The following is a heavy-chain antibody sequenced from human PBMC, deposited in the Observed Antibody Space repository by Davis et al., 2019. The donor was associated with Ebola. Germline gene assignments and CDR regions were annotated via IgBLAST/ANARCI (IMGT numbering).Heavy chain of an antibody. CDR1: GGSISSDY. J-gene: IGHJ4*02. V-gene: IGHV4-59*01. CDR3: ARRGSSSWLRFDY. Sequence: SETLSLTCTVSGGSISSDYWNWIRQSPGKGLEWIGYIYYSGSTNYNPSLKSRVTISVDRSKNQLSLNLSSVTAADTAVYYCARRGSSSWLRFDYWGQGTLVTVSS. CDR2: IYYSGST. D-gene: IGHD6-13*01.